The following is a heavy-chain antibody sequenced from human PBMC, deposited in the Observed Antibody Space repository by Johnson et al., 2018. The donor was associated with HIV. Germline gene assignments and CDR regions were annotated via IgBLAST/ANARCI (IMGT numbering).Heavy chain of an antibody. CDR2: IYSGGRT. J-gene: IGHJ3*02. V-gene: IGHV3-66*04. Sequence: MLLVESGGGVVRPGGSLRLSCAASGFTVSSNYMNWDRQAPGKGLERVSVIYSGGRTFYADSVKGRFTISRDNSKNTLYLQMNSLRAEDTAVYYCAKQGGSRLHLWVDAFDIWGQGTMVTVSS. CDR3: AKQGGSRLHLWVDAFDI. CDR1: GFTVSSNY. D-gene: IGHD3-10*01.